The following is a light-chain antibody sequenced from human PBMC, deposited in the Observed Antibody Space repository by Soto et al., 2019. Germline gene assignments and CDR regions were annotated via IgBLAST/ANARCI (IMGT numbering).Light chain of an antibody. Sequence: QSVLTQPASVSGSPGQSITISCSGTSSDIGSYNHVAWYQQFPGKSPKLMIYAVSDRFSGSKSGNTASLTVSGLQAADEADYFCKSYAGSNTYVFGSGTKVTVL. V-gene: IGLV2-14*03. CDR3: KSYAGSNTYV. CDR1: SSDIGSYNH. CDR2: AV. J-gene: IGLJ1*01.